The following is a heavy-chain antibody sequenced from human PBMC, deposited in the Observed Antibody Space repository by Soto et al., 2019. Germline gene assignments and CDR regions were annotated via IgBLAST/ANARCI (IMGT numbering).Heavy chain of an antibody. CDR2: IYWDDDK. CDR3: ALHYDKSGYYGY. V-gene: IGHV2-5*02. Sequence: QITLKEPGPPLVKPTQTLTLTCTFSGFSLSTSGMGVGSIRQPPGKALEWLALIYWDDDKRYSPSLRSRLTITKDTSKNQVVLTMTNMDPVDTATYYCALHYDKSGYYGYWGQGTLVTVSS. J-gene: IGHJ4*02. D-gene: IGHD3-22*01. CDR1: GFSLSTSGMG.